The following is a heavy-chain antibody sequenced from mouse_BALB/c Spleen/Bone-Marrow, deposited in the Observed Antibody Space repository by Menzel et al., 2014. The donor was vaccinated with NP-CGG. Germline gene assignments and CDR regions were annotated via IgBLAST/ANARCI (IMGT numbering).Heavy chain of an antibody. V-gene: IGHV5-12*02. CDR1: GFTFSDYY. D-gene: IGHD2-2*01. CDR3: ARQGIYYGYDPFAD. J-gene: IGHJ3*01. Sequence: DVKLVESGGGLVQPGGSLKLSCATSGFTFSDYYMYWVRQTPEKRLEWVAYISNGGGSTYYPDTVKGRFTISRDNAKNTMYLQMSRLSYEDTAMYYCARQGIYYGYDPFADGGQGTLVTVS. CDR2: ISNGGGST.